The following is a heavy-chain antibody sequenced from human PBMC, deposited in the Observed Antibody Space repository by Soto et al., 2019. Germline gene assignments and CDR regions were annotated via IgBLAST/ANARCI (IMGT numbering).Heavy chain of an antibody. CDR2: TYYRSKWYN. Sequence: SQTLSLTCAISGDSVSSNSAAWNWIRQSPSRGLEWLGRTYYRSKWYNDYAVSVKSRITINPDPSKNQFSLQLNSVTPEDTAVYYCAREEVATMGLARYYYYGMDVWGQGTTVTVSS. CDR1: GDSVSSNSAA. V-gene: IGHV6-1*01. D-gene: IGHD5-12*01. J-gene: IGHJ6*02. CDR3: AREEVATMGLARYYYYGMDV.